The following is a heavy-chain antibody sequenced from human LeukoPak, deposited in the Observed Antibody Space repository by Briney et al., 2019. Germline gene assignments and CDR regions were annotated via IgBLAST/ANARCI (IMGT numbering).Heavy chain of an antibody. CDR1: GGSISSGGYY. V-gene: IGHV4-31*03. J-gene: IGHJ4*02. CDR2: IYYSGST. D-gene: IGHD5-24*01. Sequence: SQTLSLTCTVSGGSISSGGYYWSWIRQHPGKGLEWIGYIYYSGSTYYNPSLKSRVTISVDTSKNQFSLKLSSVTAADTAVHYCARERRRDGYNHFDYWGQGTLVTVSS. CDR3: ARERRRDGYNHFDY.